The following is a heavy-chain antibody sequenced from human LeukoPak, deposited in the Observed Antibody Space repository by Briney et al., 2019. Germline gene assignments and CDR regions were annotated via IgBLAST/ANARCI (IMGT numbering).Heavy chain of an antibody. CDR1: GLTFGDYA. D-gene: IGHD3-16*01. CDR3: TREGEPSRLYYYYYYMDV. Sequence: PGGSLRPSCTASGLTFGDYAMSWVRQAPGKGLEWVGFIRSKAYGGTTEYAASVKGRFTISRDDSKSIAYLQMNSLKTEDTAVYYCTREGEPSRLYYYYYYMDVWGKGTTVTVSS. V-gene: IGHV3-49*04. CDR2: IRSKAYGGTT. J-gene: IGHJ6*03.